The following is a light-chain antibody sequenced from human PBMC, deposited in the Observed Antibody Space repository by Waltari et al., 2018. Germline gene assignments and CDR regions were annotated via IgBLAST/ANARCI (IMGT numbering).Light chain of an antibody. CDR3: NSRDTSGNRVI. CDR1: SRRTYR. V-gene: IGLV3-19*01. Sequence: SSGLTQDSAVSVALGQTGRITCQGDSRRTYRASWYQQKPGQATLLVVYGRNNRPSGIRDRFSASSSGNTDFLTITGAQAEDEAVYYCNSRDTSGNRVIFGGGTKLTV. J-gene: IGLJ2*01. CDR2: GRN.